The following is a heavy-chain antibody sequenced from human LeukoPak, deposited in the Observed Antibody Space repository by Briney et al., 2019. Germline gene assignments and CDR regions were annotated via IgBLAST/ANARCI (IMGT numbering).Heavy chain of an antibody. CDR1: GFTLSGSA. D-gene: IGHD6-19*01. J-gene: IGHJ5*02. CDR2: IRSKANSYAT. Sequence: GGSLRLSCAASGFTLSGSAMHWVRQASGKGLEWVGRIRSKANSYATAYAASVKGRFTISRDDSRNTAYLQMNSLKTEDTAVYYCTRLGSSGWYNWFDPWGQGTLVTVSS. CDR3: TRLGSSGWYNWFDP. V-gene: IGHV3-73*01.